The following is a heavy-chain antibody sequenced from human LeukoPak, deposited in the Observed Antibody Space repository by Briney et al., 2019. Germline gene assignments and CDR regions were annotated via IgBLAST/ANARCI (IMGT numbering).Heavy chain of an antibody. CDR2: IWNDGINK. V-gene: IGHV3-33*01. D-gene: IGHD2-2*01. CDR3: ARAEVPAAIKSGAFDI. J-gene: IGHJ3*02. Sequence: PGGSLRLTCAASRFTFSSYGMHWVRQAPGKGLEWVAVIWNDGINKYYADSAKVRFTISRDNSKNTLYLQMNSLRAEDTAVYYCARAEVPAAIKSGAFDIWGQGIMVTVSS. CDR1: RFTFSSYG.